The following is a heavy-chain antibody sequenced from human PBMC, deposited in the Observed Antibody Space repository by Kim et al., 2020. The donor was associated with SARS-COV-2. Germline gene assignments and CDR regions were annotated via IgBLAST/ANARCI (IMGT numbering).Heavy chain of an antibody. V-gene: IGHV3-73*01. CDR2: SYAT. Sequence: SYATAYAASVKGRFTISRDDSENTAYLQMNSLKTGDTAVYYCSAVNPGANWVQGTLVTVSS. J-gene: IGHJ4*02. D-gene: IGHD3-10*01. CDR3: SAVNPGAN.